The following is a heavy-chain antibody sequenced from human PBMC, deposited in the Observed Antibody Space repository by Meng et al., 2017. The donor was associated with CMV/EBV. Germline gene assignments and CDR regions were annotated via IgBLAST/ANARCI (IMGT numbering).Heavy chain of an antibody. CDR3: ARDSWRYVMRYYGMDV. D-gene: IGHD3-16*01. J-gene: IGHJ6*02. Sequence: GESLKISCAASGFTFSSYAMHWVRQAPGKGLEWVAVISYDGSNKYYADSVKGRFTISRDNSKNTLYLQMNSLRAEDTAVYYCARDSWRYVMRYYGMDVWGQGTTVTVSS. CDR2: ISYDGSNK. V-gene: IGHV3-30*04. CDR1: GFTFSSYA.